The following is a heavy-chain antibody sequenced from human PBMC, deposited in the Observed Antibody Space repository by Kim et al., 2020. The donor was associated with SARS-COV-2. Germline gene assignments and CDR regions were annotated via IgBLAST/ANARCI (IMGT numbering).Heavy chain of an antibody. V-gene: IGHV1-8*01. CDR2: MNPNSGNT. CDR1: GYTFTSYD. CDR3: ARYYYGSGRHTFDYYYYGMDV. D-gene: IGHD3-10*01. Sequence: ASVKVSCKASGYTFTSYDINWVRQATGQGLEWMGWMNPNSGNTGYAQKFQGRVTMTRNTSISTAYMELSSLRSEDTAVYYCARYYYGSGRHTFDYYYYGMDVWGQGTTVTVSS. J-gene: IGHJ6*02.